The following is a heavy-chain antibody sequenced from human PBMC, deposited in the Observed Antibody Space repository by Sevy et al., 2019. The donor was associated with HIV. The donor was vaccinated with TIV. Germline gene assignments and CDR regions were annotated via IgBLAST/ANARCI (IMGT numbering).Heavy chain of an antibody. Sequence: GGSLRLSCAASAFTFSSYNMNWVRQAPGKGLEWVSCISGSSNYIYYAESLKGRFIISRDNAKNTLYLQMNSLRADETAVYYCARGPPDGSYDYFDYWGQGTLVTVSS. CDR2: ISGSSNYI. V-gene: IGHV3-21*06. CDR3: ARGPPDGSYDYFDY. CDR1: AFTFSSYN. D-gene: IGHD1-26*01. J-gene: IGHJ4*02.